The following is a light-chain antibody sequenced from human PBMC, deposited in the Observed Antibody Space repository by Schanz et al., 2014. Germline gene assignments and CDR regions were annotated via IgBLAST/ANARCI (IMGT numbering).Light chain of an antibody. CDR1: SSDVGGYNY. CDR2: EIN. V-gene: IGLV2-14*01. Sequence: QSALTQPASVSGSPGQSITISCTGTSSDVGGYNYVSWYQHHPGKAPKLMIYEINKRPSGVPDRFSGSKSGNTASLTISGLQAEDEADYYCCSYVAHHWLFGVGTKLTVL. CDR3: CSYVAHHWL. J-gene: IGLJ3*02.